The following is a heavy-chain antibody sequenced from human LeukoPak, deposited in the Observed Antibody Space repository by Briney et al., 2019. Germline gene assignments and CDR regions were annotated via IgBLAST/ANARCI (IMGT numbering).Heavy chain of an antibody. CDR2: MNPNSVNT. D-gene: IGHD1-26*01. J-gene: IGHJ4*02. Sequence: GASVKVSCKASGYTFTSYDINWVRQATGQGLEWMGWMNPNSVNTGYAQKFQGRVTMTSNTSINTAYMELSSLRYEDTAVYYCATGLDSGSYSPLSGHDYWGQGTLVTVSS. CDR3: ATGLDSGSYSPLSGHDY. V-gene: IGHV1-8*01. CDR1: GYTFTSYD.